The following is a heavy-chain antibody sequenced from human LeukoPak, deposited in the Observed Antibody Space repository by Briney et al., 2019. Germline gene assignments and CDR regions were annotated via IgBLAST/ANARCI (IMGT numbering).Heavy chain of an antibody. V-gene: IGHV2-26*01. CDR3: ARTGNGDYNFYFDY. D-gene: IGHD4-17*01. Sequence: SGPTLVNPTETLTLTCTVSGFSLSNARMGVSWIRQPPGEALEWLAHIFSIDEKSYSTSLKSRLTISKDTSKSQVVLTMTNMDPVDTATYYCARTGNGDYNFYFDYWGQGTLVTVSS. CDR2: IFSIDEK. CDR1: GFSLSNARMG. J-gene: IGHJ4*02.